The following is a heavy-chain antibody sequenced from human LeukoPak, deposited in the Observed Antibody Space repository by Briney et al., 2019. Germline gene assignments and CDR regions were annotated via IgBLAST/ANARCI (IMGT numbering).Heavy chain of an antibody. D-gene: IGHD4-17*01. J-gene: IGHJ4*02. V-gene: IGHV1-69*06. CDR2: IIPIFGTA. CDR3: ATTNDDYGDYTLDY. CDR1: GGTFSSYA. Sequence: ASVKVSCKASGGTFSSYAISGVRQAPGQGLEWMGGIIPIFGTANYAQKFQGRVTITADKSTSTAYMELSSLRSEDTAVYYCATTNDDYGDYTLDYWGQGTLVTVSS.